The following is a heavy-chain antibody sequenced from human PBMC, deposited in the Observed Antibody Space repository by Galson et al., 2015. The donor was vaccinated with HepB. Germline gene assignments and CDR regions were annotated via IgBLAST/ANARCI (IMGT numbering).Heavy chain of an antibody. CDR3: ARVAVAGIYLDY. J-gene: IGHJ4*02. CDR1: GFTVSSDY. Sequence: SVRVSCAASGFTVSSDYMTWVRQAPGKGLEWVSFIYSDGSTYYADSLKRRFTISRDNSQDTLYLQMNSLRAEDTAVFYCARVAVAGIYLDYWGQGTLVTVSS. V-gene: IGHV3-66*02. CDR2: IYSDGST. D-gene: IGHD6-19*01.